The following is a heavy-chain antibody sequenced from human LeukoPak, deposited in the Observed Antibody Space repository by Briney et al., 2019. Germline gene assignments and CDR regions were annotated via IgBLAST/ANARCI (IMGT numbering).Heavy chain of an antibody. Sequence: GGSLRLSCAASGFTVSSNYMSWVRQAPGKGLEWVSVIYSGGSTYYADSVKGRFTISRDNSKYTLYPQMNSLRAEDTAVYYCARDHPIYYYDSSGYYSGWFDPWGQGTLVTVSS. CDR3: ARDHPIYYYDSSGYYSGWFDP. CDR2: IYSGGST. J-gene: IGHJ5*02. CDR1: GFTVSSNY. V-gene: IGHV3-53*01. D-gene: IGHD3-22*01.